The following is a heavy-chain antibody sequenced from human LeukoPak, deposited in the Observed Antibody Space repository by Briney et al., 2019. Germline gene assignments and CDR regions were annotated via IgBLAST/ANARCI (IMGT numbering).Heavy chain of an antibody. J-gene: IGHJ4*02. CDR1: GYSFTSYW. D-gene: IGHD2-2*01. Sequence: GESLKIPCKGSGYSFTSYWIGWLRQMPGKGLEWMGIIYPGDSDTRYSPSFQGQVTISADKSISTAYLQWSSLKASDTAMYYCATLGYCSSTSCYDFDYWGQGTLVTVSS. V-gene: IGHV5-51*01. CDR3: ATLGYCSSTSCYDFDY. CDR2: IYPGDSDT.